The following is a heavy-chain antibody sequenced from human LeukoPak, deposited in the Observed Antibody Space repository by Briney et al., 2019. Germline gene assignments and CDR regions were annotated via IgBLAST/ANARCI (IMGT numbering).Heavy chain of an antibody. V-gene: IGHV3-30*18. CDR1: GFTFSSYG. J-gene: IGHJ4*02. D-gene: IGHD2-15*01. CDR3: AKDRQKVAATGLNDY. CDR2: ISYGGSNK. Sequence: GGSLRLSCAASGFTFSSYGMHWVRQAPGKGLEWVAVISYGGSNKYYADSVKGRFTISRDNSKNTLYLQMNSLRAEDTAVYYCAKDRQKVAATGLNDYWGQGTLVTVSS.